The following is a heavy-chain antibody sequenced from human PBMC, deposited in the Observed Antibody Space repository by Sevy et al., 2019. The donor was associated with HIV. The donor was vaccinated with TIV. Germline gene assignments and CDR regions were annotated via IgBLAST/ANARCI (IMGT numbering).Heavy chain of an antibody. Sequence: GGSLRLSCAASGFTFSGSAMHWVRQASGKGLEWIGRIRSKASSYATVYAASVKGRFTIPRDDSKNTAYLQMNSLKIEDTAVYYCVSLLYYYEEYNAMDVWGQGTTVTVSS. CDR3: VSLLYYYEEYNAMDV. V-gene: IGHV3-73*01. J-gene: IGHJ6*02. D-gene: IGHD3-22*01. CDR2: IRSKASSYAT. CDR1: GFTFSGSA.